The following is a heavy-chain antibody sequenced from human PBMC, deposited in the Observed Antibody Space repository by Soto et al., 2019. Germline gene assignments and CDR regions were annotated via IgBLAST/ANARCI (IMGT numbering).Heavy chain of an antibody. J-gene: IGHJ4*02. Sequence: EVQLLESGGGLVQPGGSLRLSCAASGFTISSNAMYWVRQAPGKGLEWVSGISDRGDTTHYADSVKGRFTISRDTSKNTLYLQLHTLRADDTAVYYCAKDKPGTTSFDYWCQGTLVTVSS. CDR3: AKDKPGTTSFDY. CDR1: GFTISSNA. CDR2: ISDRGDTT. D-gene: IGHD1-1*01. V-gene: IGHV3-23*01.